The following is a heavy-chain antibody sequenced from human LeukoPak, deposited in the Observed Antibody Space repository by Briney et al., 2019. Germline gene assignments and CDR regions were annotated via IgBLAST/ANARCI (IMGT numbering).Heavy chain of an antibody. CDR3: ASTYGSGINFDY. D-gene: IGHD3-10*01. CDR2: ISSSGSPI. Sequence: GGSLRLSCVASGFTFSDYYMSWIRQAPGKGLEWVSYISSSGSPIYYADSVKGRFTISRDNAKNSLYLQMNSLRAEDTAVYYCASTYGSGINFDYWGLGTLVTVSS. J-gene: IGHJ4*02. CDR1: GFTFSDYY. V-gene: IGHV3-11*04.